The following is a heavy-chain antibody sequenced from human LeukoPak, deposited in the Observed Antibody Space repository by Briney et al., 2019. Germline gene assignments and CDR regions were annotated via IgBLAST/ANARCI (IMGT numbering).Heavy chain of an antibody. V-gene: IGHV3-74*01. CDR1: GFTFSNYA. Sequence: GGSLRLSCAASGFTFSNYAMSWVRQAPGKGLVWVSRINTDGSSTSYADSVKGRFTISRDNAKNTLYLQMNSLRAEDTAVYYCARERIAARGWFDPWGQGTLVTVSS. D-gene: IGHD6-6*01. CDR2: INTDGSST. J-gene: IGHJ5*02. CDR3: ARERIAARGWFDP.